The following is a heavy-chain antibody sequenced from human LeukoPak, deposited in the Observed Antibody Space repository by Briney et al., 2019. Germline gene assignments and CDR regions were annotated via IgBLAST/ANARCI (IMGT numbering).Heavy chain of an antibody. CDR3: ARGKWEPLDY. V-gene: IGHV3-48*03. D-gene: IGHD1-26*01. J-gene: IGHJ4*02. CDR2: ISSSGRTK. Sequence: GGSLRLSCAASGFTFSSYEMNWVRQAPGKGLEWVSYISSSGRTKYYADSVKGRFTISRDNAKNSLHLQMNSLRAEDTAVYYCARGKWEPLDYWGQGTLVTVSS. CDR1: GFTFSSYE.